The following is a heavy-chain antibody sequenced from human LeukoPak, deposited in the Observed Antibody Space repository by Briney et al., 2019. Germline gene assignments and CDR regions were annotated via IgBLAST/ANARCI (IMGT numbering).Heavy chain of an antibody. CDR3: ARVGVRGVIKVFDY. CDR2: INHSGST. V-gene: IGHV4-34*01. CDR1: GGSFSGYY. Sequence: SETLSLTCAVYGGSFSGYYWSLIRQPPGKGLEWIGEINHSGSTNYNPSLKSRVTISVDTSKNQFSLKLSSVTAADTAVYYCARVGVRGVIKVFDYWGQGTLVTVSS. J-gene: IGHJ4*02. D-gene: IGHD3-10*01.